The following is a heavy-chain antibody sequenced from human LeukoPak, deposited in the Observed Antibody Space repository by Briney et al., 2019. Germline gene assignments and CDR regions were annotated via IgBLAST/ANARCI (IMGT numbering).Heavy chain of an antibody. CDR2: VSGSGGAT. Sequence: PGGSLRLSCAASGFTFSSYWMSWVRQAPGKGLEWVSGVSGSGGATYYADSVKGRFTISRDDPHNTLYLQMNSLRAEDTAVYFCARAGVDYYGSGTYYLMYYFDYWGQGALVTVSS. D-gene: IGHD3-10*01. CDR3: ARAGVDYYGSGTYYLMYYFDY. J-gene: IGHJ4*02. CDR1: GFTFSSYW. V-gene: IGHV3-23*01.